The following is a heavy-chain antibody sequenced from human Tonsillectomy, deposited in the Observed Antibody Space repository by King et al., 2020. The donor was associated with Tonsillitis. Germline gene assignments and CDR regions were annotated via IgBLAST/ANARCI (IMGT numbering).Heavy chain of an antibody. D-gene: IGHD3-22*01. Sequence: VQLVQSGGGLVKPGGSLRLSCANSGFTFSKFDMNWVRQAPGKGLEWVSSIWGSCRYIYYADSVKGRFTISRDNARNTLYLQMSSLRDEDTAVYYCAKDKGADYYDSGRGAYDMWGQGTMVTVSS. CDR3: AKDKGADYYDSGRGAYDM. CDR2: IWGSCRYI. CDR1: GFTFSKFD. J-gene: IGHJ3*02. V-gene: IGHV3-21*01.